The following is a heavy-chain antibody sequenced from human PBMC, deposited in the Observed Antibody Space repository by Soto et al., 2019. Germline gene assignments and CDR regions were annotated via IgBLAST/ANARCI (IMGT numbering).Heavy chain of an antibody. CDR1: GGSISRYY. Sequence: SETLSLTCTVSGGSISRYYWSWIRQPAGKGLEWIGRIYTSGSTNYNPSLKSRVTMSVDTSKNQFSLKLSSVTAADTAVYYCARDMLGCSSTSCYPAYFDYWGQGTLVTVSS. V-gene: IGHV4-4*07. J-gene: IGHJ4*02. CDR2: IYTSGST. D-gene: IGHD2-2*01. CDR3: ARDMLGCSSTSCYPAYFDY.